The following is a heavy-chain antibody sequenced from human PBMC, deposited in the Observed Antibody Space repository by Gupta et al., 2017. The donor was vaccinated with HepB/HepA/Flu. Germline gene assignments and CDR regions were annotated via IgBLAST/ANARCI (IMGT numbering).Heavy chain of an antibody. CDR2: MTDSGAST. CDR1: GFTFSSYA. V-gene: IGHV3-23*01. CDR3: AKGMLQQLVRGGLDI. Sequence: EVQLLESGGGLVQPGGSLRLSCAASGFTFSSYAMSWVRQAPRKGLEWVSLMTDSGASTYYADSVKGRFTISRDNSKNTLYLQMNSLRAEDTAVYYCAKGMLQQLVRGGLDIWGRGTMVTVSS. J-gene: IGHJ3*02. D-gene: IGHD1-1*01.